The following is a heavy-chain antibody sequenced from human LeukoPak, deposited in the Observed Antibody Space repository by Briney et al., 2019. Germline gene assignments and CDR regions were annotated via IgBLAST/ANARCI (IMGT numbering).Heavy chain of an antibody. Sequence: GSLSLSCAASGFTFSSYAMSWVRQAPGKGLEWVSYISSSGSTIYYADSVKGRFTISRDNAKNSLYLQMNSLRAEDTAVYYCARDGDTAMVDYWGQGTLVTVSS. CDR1: GFTFSSYA. CDR3: ARDGDTAMVDY. V-gene: IGHV3-48*04. CDR2: ISSSGSTI. J-gene: IGHJ4*02. D-gene: IGHD5-18*01.